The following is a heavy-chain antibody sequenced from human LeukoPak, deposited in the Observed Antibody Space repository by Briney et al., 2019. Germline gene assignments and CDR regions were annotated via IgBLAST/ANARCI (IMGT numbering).Heavy chain of an antibody. CDR3: ARSDSSGYYPSFDY. V-gene: IGHV4-34*01. Sequence: PSETLSLTCAVYGGSFSGYYWSWIRQPPGKGLEWIGEINHSGSTNYNPSRKSRVTISVDTSKNQFSLKLSSVTAADTAVYYCARSDSSGYYPSFDYWGQGTLVTVSS. CDR1: GGSFSGYY. J-gene: IGHJ4*02. D-gene: IGHD3-22*01. CDR2: INHSGST.